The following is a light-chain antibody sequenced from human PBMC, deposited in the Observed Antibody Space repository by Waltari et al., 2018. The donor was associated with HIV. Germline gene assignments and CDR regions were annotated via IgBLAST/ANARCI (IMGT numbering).Light chain of an antibody. CDR1: SSHVRRHNP. V-gene: IGLV2-18*02. CDR2: EVS. J-gene: IGLJ2*01. CDR3: SSYTSSSTWV. Sequence: QSAPTQPPSVPRSPAPSAPLSCTRTSSHVRRHNPVSRNQQPPGTAPKVMIYEVSNRPSGVPDRFSGSKSGNTASLTISGLQAEDEADYYCSSYTSSSTWVFGGGTKLTVL.